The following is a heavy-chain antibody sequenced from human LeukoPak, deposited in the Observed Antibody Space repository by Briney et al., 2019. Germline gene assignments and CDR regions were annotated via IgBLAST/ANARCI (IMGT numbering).Heavy chain of an antibody. CDR3: AKSGRYCSGGSCYQEASLDF. J-gene: IGHJ4*02. V-gene: IGHV3-23*01. CDR2: ITGGPSST. Sequence: GGSLRLSCAASGFTFSDYYMSWIRQAPGRGLEWVSAITGGPSSTNYADSVKGRFTISRDNSKNTLYLQMNSLRAEDTAVYYCAKSGRYCSGGSCYQEASLDFWGQGTLVTVSA. CDR1: GFTFSDYY. D-gene: IGHD2-15*01.